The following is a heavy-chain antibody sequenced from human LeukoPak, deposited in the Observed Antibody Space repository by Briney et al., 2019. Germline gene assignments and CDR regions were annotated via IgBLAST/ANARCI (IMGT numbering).Heavy chain of an antibody. Sequence: PGRSLRLSCAASGFTFDDYAMHWVRQAPGKDLEWVSGISWSSGRIGHADSVKGRFTISRDDAKNSLYLQMNSLRAEDTAFYHCARGSAKGDLWYLDYWGQGTLVTVSS. CDR1: GFTFDDYA. V-gene: IGHV3-9*01. CDR3: ARGSAKGDLWYLDY. J-gene: IGHJ4*02. CDR2: ISWSSGRI. D-gene: IGHD3-16*01.